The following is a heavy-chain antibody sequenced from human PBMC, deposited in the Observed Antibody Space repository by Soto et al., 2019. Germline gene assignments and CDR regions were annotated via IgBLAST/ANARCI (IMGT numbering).Heavy chain of an antibody. CDR3: ARDHQWAFDL. V-gene: IGHV3-48*02. J-gene: IGHJ4*02. CDR2: IRSSSDDP. CDR1: GFSFGDYP. Sequence: RLSCAASGFSFGDYPMNWVRQGSGKGLEWLSNIRSSSDDPYYAESLQGRFNISRDIARNSFYLQMNSLRDEDTAVYYCARDHQWAFDLWAQRVLVPVSS. D-gene: IGHD1-26*01.